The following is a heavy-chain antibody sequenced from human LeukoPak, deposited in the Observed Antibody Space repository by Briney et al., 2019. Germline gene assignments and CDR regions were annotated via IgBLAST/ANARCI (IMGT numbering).Heavy chain of an antibody. Sequence: GGSLRLSCAASGFTFDDYTFHWVRQAPGKGLEWVSLISRDGGSTYYADSVRGRFTISRDNSKNSLYLQMNSLRTEDTALYYCTKGRYCTTTFCPLDYWGQGTLVTVSS. J-gene: IGHJ4*02. CDR3: TKGRYCTTTFCPLDY. V-gene: IGHV3-43*01. CDR2: ISRDGGST. CDR1: GFTFDDYT. D-gene: IGHD2-8*01.